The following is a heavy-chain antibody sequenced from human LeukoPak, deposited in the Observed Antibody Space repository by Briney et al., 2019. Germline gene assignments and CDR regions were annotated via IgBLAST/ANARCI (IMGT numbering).Heavy chain of an antibody. D-gene: IGHD3-10*02. CDR2: IYYSGST. V-gene: IGHV4-59*01. CDR3: ARSKPSAIVRAPRAPYYFDY. J-gene: IGHJ4*02. CDR1: GGSISSYY. Sequence: SETLSLTCTVSGGSISSYYWSWIRQPPGKGLEWIGYIYYSGSTNYNPSLKSRVTISVDPSKNQFSLKLSSVTAADTAVYYCARSKPSAIVRAPRAPYYFDYWGQGTLVTVSS.